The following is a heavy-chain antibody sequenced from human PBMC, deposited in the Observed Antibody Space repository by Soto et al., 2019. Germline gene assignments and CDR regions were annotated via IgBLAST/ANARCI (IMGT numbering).Heavy chain of an antibody. Sequence: GGSLRLACAASGFIFRSFGMSWVRQAPGKGLEWVANIKQDGTEKNYLDSVKGRFTISRDNSKNTLYLQMNSLRAEDTAVYYCAKDRYSSSWFSWNFDYWGQGTLVTVSS. D-gene: IGHD6-13*01. J-gene: IGHJ4*02. V-gene: IGHV3-7*03. CDR3: AKDRYSSSWFSWNFDY. CDR1: GFIFRSFG. CDR2: IKQDGTEK.